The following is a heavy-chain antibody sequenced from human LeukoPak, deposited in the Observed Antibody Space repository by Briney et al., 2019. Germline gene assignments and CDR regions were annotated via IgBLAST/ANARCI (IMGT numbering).Heavy chain of an antibody. CDR2: TYYRSKWYN. Sequence: SQTLSLTCAISGDSVSSNSAAWNWIRQSPSGGLEWLGRTYYRSKWYNDYAVSVKSRITINPDTSKNQFSLQLNSVTPEDTAVYYCARELGNDDYGDYYYYYGMDVWGQGTTVTVSS. CDR3: ARELGNDDYGDYYYYYGMDV. V-gene: IGHV6-1*01. CDR1: GDSVSSNSAA. J-gene: IGHJ6*02. D-gene: IGHD4-17*01.